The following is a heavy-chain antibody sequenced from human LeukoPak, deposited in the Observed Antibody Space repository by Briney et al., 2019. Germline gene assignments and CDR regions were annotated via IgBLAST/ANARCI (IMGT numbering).Heavy chain of an antibody. Sequence: ASVKVSCKASGYTFNSYGISWVRQAPGQGLEWMGWISAYKGNRKYAQKLQGRVTMTTDTSTSTAYMELRSLRSDDTAVYYCARDSLEVPDIWFGDQKDYWGQGTLVTVSS. D-gene: IGHD3-10*01. J-gene: IGHJ4*02. V-gene: IGHV1-18*01. CDR1: GYTFNSYG. CDR3: ARDSLEVPDIWFGDQKDY. CDR2: ISAYKGNR.